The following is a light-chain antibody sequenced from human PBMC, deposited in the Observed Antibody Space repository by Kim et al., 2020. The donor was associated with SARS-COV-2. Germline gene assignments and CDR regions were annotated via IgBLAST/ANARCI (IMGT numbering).Light chain of an antibody. V-gene: IGLV2-23*01. CDR2: EGS. Sequence: QSITISCTGNSSDVGSYNLVSWYQQHPGKAPKLMIYEGSKRPSGVSNRFSGSKSGNTASLTISGLQAEDEADYYCCSYAGSSTPRVFGGGTQLTVL. J-gene: IGLJ3*02. CDR1: SSDVGSYNL. CDR3: CSYAGSSTPRV.